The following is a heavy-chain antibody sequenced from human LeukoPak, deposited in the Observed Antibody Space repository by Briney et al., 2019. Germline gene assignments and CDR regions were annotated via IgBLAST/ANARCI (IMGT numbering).Heavy chain of an antibody. CDR2: IGTAGDT. CDR1: GFMFSGYW. CDR3: ARIDDYGGHWYFDL. D-gene: IGHD4-23*01. V-gene: IGHV3-13*01. Sequence: PGGSLRLSCAASGFMFSGYWMHWVRQATGKGLEWVSAIGTAGDTYYPGSVKGRFTISRENAKNSLYLQMNSLRAGDTAVYYCARIDDYGGHWYFDLWGRGTLVTVSS. J-gene: IGHJ2*01.